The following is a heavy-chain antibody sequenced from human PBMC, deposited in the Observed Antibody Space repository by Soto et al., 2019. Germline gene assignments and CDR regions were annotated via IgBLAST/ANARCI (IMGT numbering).Heavy chain of an antibody. CDR3: ARAYGSGLYYYDGMDV. J-gene: IGHJ6*02. V-gene: IGHV6-1*01. CDR2: TYYRSKWYN. D-gene: IGHD3-10*01. CDR1: GDSVSSNSAA. Sequence: SQTLSLTCAISGDSVSSNSAAWNWIRQSPSRGLEWLGRTYYRSKWYNDYAVSVKSRIIINPDTSKNQFSLHLNSVTPEDTAVYYCARAYGSGLYYYDGMDVWGQGTTVTGSS.